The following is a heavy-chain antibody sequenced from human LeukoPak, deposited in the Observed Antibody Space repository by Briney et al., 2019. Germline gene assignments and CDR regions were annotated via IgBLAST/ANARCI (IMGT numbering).Heavy chain of an antibody. Sequence: PGGSLRLSCAASGFTFSSYSMNWVRQAPGKGLEWVSSISSSSSYIYYADSVKGRFTISRDNAKNSLYLQMNSLRAEDTAVYYCARYDSSGYLNAFDIWGQGTMVTVSS. V-gene: IGHV3-21*01. CDR1: GFTFSSYS. J-gene: IGHJ3*02. D-gene: IGHD3-22*01. CDR3: ARYDSSGYLNAFDI. CDR2: ISSSSSYI.